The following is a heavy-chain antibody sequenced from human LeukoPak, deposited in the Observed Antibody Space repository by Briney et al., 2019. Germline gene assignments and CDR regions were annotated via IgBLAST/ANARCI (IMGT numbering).Heavy chain of an antibody. CDR3: AKDRGLGYCRGGSCNNWFDP. J-gene: IGHJ5*02. CDR1: GFTFSSYA. V-gene: IGHV3-23*01. Sequence: GGSLRLSCAASGFTFSSYAMSWVRQAPGKGLEWVSAISGSGGSTYYADSVKGRFTISRDNSKNTLYLQMNSLRAEDTAVYYCAKDRGLGYCRGGSCNNWFDPWGQGTLVTVSS. CDR2: ISGSGGST. D-gene: IGHD2-15*01.